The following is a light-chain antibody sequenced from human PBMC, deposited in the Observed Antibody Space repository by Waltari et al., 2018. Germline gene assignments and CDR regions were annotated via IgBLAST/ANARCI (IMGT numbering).Light chain of an antibody. CDR1: SSDVGGYNY. CDR3: SSYTSSSTPSVV. V-gene: IGLV2-14*01. CDR2: DVS. J-gene: IGLJ2*01. Sequence: QSALTQPASVSGSPGQSLTIPCTGTSSDVGGYNYVSWYQQHPGKPPKLMIYDVSKRPSGVSNRFSGSKSGNTASLTISGLQAEDEADYYCSSYTSSSTPSVVFGGGTKLTVL.